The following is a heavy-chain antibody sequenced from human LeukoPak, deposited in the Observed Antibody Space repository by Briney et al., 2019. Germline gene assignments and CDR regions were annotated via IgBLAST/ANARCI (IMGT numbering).Heavy chain of an antibody. CDR3: ARVSGGYSGYEQRFDY. Sequence: SETLSLTCAVYGESFSGYYWSWIRQPPGKGLEWIGYIYYSGSTNYNPSLKSRVTISVDTSKNQFSLKLSSVTAADTAVYYCARVSGGYSGYEQRFDYWGQGTLVTVSS. V-gene: IGHV4-59*01. J-gene: IGHJ4*02. CDR1: GESFSGYY. CDR2: IYYSGST. D-gene: IGHD5-12*01.